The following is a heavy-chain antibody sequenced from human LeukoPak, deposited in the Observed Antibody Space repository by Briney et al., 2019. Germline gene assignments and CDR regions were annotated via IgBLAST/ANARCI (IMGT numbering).Heavy chain of an antibody. D-gene: IGHD1-14*01. Sequence: GGSLRLSCAASGFTFSTNWMSWVRQAPGKGLEWVANIKPDGSDKYYVGSVKGRFTVSRDNAKNSLYLQMSSLRAEDTAVYYCARGSGWYHYWGQGTLVTVSS. CDR2: IKPDGSDK. V-gene: IGHV3-7*04. J-gene: IGHJ4*02. CDR3: ARGSGWYHY. CDR1: GFTFSTNW.